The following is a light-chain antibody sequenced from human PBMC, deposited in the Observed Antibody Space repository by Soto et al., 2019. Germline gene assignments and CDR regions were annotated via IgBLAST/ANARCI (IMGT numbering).Light chain of an antibody. V-gene: IGKV3-15*01. CDR3: QQYENWPPYS. J-gene: IGKJ2*03. CDR1: QSVGPN. Sequence: TQSPATLSVSLGEEVSLSCRASQSVGPNRAWYQQRPGQAPRLLIHWGSTRANGVPARFRGSGRGTDFTLTIGNLQSEDLAVYYCQQYENWPPYSFGQGTRLEIK. CDR2: WGS.